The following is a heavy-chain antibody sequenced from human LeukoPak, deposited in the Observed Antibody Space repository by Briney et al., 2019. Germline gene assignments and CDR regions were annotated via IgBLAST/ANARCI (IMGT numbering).Heavy chain of an antibody. D-gene: IGHD1-26*01. CDR3: ARDQPPSYSGSYYGFDY. J-gene: IGHJ4*02. CDR2: ISSSSSYI. Sequence: GGSLRLSCAASGFTFSTYSMNWVRQPPGKGLEWVSSISSSSSYIYYADSVKGRFTISRDNAKNSLYLQMNSLRAEDTAVYYCARDQPPSYSGSYYGFDYWGQGTLVTVSS. CDR1: GFTFSTYS. V-gene: IGHV3-21*01.